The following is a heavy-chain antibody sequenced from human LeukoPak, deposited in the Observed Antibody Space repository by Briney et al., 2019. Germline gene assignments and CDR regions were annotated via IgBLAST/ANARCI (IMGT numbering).Heavy chain of an antibody. D-gene: IGHD1-26*01. CDR2: IIPIFGTA. CDR3: ARANTIVGAFFDY. Sequence: ASVKVSCKASGGTFSSYAISWVLQAPGQGLEWMGRIIPIFGTANYAQKFQGRVTITTDESTSTAYMELSSLRSEDTAVYYCARANTIVGAFFDYWGQGTLVTVSS. J-gene: IGHJ4*02. V-gene: IGHV1-69*05. CDR1: GGTFSSYA.